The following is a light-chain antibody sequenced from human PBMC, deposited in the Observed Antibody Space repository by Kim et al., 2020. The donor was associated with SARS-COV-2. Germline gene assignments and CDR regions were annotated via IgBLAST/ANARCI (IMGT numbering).Light chain of an antibody. V-gene: IGKV3-15*01. CDR2: GAF. Sequence: EIVMTQSPATLSVSPGERATLSCRASQSVSSNLAWYQQKPGQAPRLLIYGAFTRATGIPARFSGSGSGSEFTLTISSLQSEDFAVYYCQQYNDSPTFGQRTTVDIK. J-gene: IGKJ1*01. CDR1: QSVSSN. CDR3: QQYNDSPT.